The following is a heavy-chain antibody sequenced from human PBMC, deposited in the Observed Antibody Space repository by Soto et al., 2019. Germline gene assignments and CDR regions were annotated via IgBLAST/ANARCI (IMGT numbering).Heavy chain of an antibody. CDR1: GGSFSGYY. D-gene: IGHD3-10*01. V-gene: IGHV4-34*01. J-gene: IGHJ4*02. CDR3: ARVAWSGSGSSFDY. Sequence: QVQIPQWGAGLLKTSETLSLTWAVYGGSFSGYYWSYIRQAPGKGLEWIGEINDSGSSNYNPSLKSRVTISVDTSKNQFSLKLISVTAADTAVYYCARVAWSGSGSSFDYWGQGTLVTVSS. CDR2: INDSGSS.